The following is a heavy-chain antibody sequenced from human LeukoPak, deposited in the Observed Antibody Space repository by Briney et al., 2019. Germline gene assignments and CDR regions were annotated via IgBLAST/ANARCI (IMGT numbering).Heavy chain of an antibody. CDR2: ISRNSANI. Sequence: PGRSLRLSCAASGFTFDDYVMHWVRQAPGRGLEWVSGISRNSANIGYADSVKGRFTISRDNAKNSLYLQMNSLRAEDTAFYYCAMDFCTGCNYYFYGMDVWGRGTTVTVSS. CDR3: AMDFCTGCNYYFYGMDV. V-gene: IGHV3-9*01. D-gene: IGHD2-2*01. CDR1: GFTFDDYV. J-gene: IGHJ6*02.